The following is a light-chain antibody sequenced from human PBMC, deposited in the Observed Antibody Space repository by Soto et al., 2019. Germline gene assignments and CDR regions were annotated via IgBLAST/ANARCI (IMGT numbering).Light chain of an antibody. J-gene: IGLJ2*01. CDR2: EVN. Sequence: QSALTQPASVSGSPGQSISISCTGTSSDIGGYNYVSWYQQHPGNSPKLIIYEVNNRPSGVSNRFSGSKSGNTASLTISGLRAEDESVFYCSSKRSSSTLIFGGGTKLTVL. V-gene: IGLV2-14*03. CDR1: SSDIGGYNY. CDR3: SSKRSSSTLI.